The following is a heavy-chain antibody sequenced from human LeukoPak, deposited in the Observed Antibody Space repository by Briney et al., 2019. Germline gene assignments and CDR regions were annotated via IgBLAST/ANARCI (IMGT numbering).Heavy chain of an antibody. CDR2: ISGSGGST. D-gene: IGHD2-21*02. J-gene: IGHJ4*02. Sequence: GGSLRLSCAASGFTFSSYAMSWVRQAPGKGLEWVSAISGSGGSTYYADSVKGRFTISRDNSKNTLYLQMNSLRAEDTAVYHCAKYGYVVVTAMWYWGQGTLVTVSS. CDR3: AKYGYVVVTAMWY. V-gene: IGHV3-23*01. CDR1: GFTFSSYA.